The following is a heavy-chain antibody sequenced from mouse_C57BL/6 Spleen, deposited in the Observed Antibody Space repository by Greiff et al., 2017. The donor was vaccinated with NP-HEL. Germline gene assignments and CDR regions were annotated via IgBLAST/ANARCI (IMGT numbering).Heavy chain of an antibody. V-gene: IGHV3-6*01. CDR3: ARGVLPYWYFDV. CDR1: GYSITSGYY. CDR2: ISYDGSN. J-gene: IGHJ1*03. Sequence: EVQLQQSGPGLVKPSQSLSLTCSVTGYSITSGYYWNWIRQFPGNKLEWMGYISYDGSNNYNPSLKNRTAITRATSENQFFLKLNSVTTEDTATYYCARGVLPYWYFDVWGTGTTVTVSS. D-gene: IGHD1-1*01.